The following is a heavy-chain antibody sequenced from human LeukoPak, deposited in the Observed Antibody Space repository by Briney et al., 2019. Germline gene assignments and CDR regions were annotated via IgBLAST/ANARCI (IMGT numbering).Heavy chain of an antibody. D-gene: IGHD6-6*01. CDR2: ISSSSTI. CDR3: ATKQLEDY. Sequence: GGSLRLSCAASGFTFSSYSMNWVRQAPGKGLEWVSYISSSSTIYYADSVKGRFTISRDNAKNSLYLQMNSLRAEDTAVYYCATKQLEDYWGQGTLVTVSS. J-gene: IGHJ4*02. CDR1: GFTFSSYS. V-gene: IGHV3-48*01.